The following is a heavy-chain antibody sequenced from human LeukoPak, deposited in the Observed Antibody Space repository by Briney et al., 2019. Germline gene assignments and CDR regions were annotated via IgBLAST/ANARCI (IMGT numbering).Heavy chain of an antibody. CDR1: GFTVSSNY. Sequence: GGSLRLSCAASGFTVSSNYMSWVRQAPGKGLEWVSVIYSGGSTYNAGSVKGRFTISKDNCKIKLYLQMNSLRAEDTAVYYCASVEMATILSPDYWGQGTLVTVSS. CDR3: ASVEMATILSPDY. V-gene: IGHV3-66*02. CDR2: IYSGGST. J-gene: IGHJ4*02. D-gene: IGHD5-24*01.